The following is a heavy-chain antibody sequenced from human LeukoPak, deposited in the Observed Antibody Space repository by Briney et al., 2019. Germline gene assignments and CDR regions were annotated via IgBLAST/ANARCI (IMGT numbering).Heavy chain of an antibody. J-gene: IGHJ4*02. D-gene: IGHD2-15*01. CDR2: ISYDGSNK. Sequence: GGSLRLSCAASGFTFSTYGMHWVRQAPAKGLEWVAVISYDGSNKYYADSVKDRFTIYRDNSKNTLYLQMNSLRAEDTAVYYCAKEGEYCSGGSCRRGYYFDYWGQVTLVTVSS. CDR3: AKEGEYCSGGSCRRGYYFDY. CDR1: GFTFSTYG. V-gene: IGHV3-30*18.